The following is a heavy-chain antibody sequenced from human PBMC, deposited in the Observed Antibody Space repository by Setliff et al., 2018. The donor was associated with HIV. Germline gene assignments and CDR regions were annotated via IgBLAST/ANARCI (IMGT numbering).Heavy chain of an antibody. J-gene: IGHJ6*03. D-gene: IGHD3-3*01. V-gene: IGHV4-59*11. CDR3: ARGPRFLEWSYMDV. CDR2: IYYSGST. Sequence: SETLSLTCTVSGASISSHYWSWIRQPPGKGLEWIGYIYYSGSTNYNPSLKSRVTISVDTSKNQFSLKLSSVTAADTAVYYCARGPRFLEWSYMDVWGKGTTVTVSS. CDR1: GASISSHY.